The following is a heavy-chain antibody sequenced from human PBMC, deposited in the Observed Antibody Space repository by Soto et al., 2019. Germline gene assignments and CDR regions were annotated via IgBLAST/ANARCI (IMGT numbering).Heavy chain of an antibody. J-gene: IGHJ6*02. Sequence: GASVKVSFKASGGTFGSYAISWVRQAPGQGLEWMGGIIPIFGTANYAQKFQGRVTITADESTSTAYMELSSLRSEDTAVYYCARSGIVVVPAAKLYGMDVWGQGTTVTVSS. V-gene: IGHV1-69*13. CDR1: GGTFGSYA. D-gene: IGHD2-2*01. CDR3: ARSGIVVVPAAKLYGMDV. CDR2: IIPIFGTA.